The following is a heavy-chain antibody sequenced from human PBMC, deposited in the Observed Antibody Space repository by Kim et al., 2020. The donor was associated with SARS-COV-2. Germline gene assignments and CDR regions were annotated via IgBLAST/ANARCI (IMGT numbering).Heavy chain of an antibody. D-gene: IGHD2-15*01. CDR2: VSPIFGIA. CDR3: ARERREGLGYCSGGSCYHL. CDR1: GGTFSSYA. V-gene: IGHV1-69*04. J-gene: IGHJ4*02. Sequence: SVKVSCKASGGTFSSYAISWVRQAPGQGLDGMGRVSPIFGIANYAQKCQGRVTITADKSTSTAYIELSSLRSEDTAVYYCARERREGLGYCSGGSCYHLWGQGTLVTVSS.